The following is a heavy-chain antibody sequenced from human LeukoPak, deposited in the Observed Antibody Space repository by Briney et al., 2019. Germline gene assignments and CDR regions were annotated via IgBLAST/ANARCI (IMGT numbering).Heavy chain of an antibody. D-gene: IGHD6-19*01. Sequence: GGSLRLSCTASGFTFGDYAMSWFRQAPGKGLEWVGFIRSKAYGGTTEYAASVKGRFTISRDDSKSIAYLQMYSLKTEETAVYYCTRVLVAGNRRYYYYYGMDVWGQGTTVTVSS. J-gene: IGHJ6*02. CDR1: GFTFGDYA. CDR2: IRSKAYGGTT. CDR3: TRVLVAGNRRYYYYYGMDV. V-gene: IGHV3-49*03.